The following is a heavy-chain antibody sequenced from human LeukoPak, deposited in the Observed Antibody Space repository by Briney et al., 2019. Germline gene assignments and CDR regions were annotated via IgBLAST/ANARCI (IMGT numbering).Heavy chain of an antibody. J-gene: IGHJ5*02. CDR1: GDSISSGGYY. D-gene: IGHD1-26*01. CDR2: IYYSGST. V-gene: IGHV4-31*03. CDR3: AREGSSNWFDP. Sequence: SQTLSLTCTVSGDSISSGGYYWSWVRQHPGKGLEWIGYIYYSGSTYYNPSLKSRVTISVDTSKNQFSLKLSSVTAADTAVYYCAREGSSNWFDPWGQGTLVTVSS.